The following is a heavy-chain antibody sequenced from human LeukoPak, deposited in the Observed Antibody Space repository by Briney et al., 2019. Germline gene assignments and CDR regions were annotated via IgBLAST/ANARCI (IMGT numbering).Heavy chain of an antibody. V-gene: IGHV1-2*02. J-gene: IGHJ4*02. D-gene: IGHD5-12*01. CDR3: ARAYSGYDLGGAKGY. CDR2: INPNSGGT. Sequence: ASVKVSCKASGYTFTGYYMHWLRQAPGQGLEWMGWINPNSGGTNYEQKFQGRVTMTRDTSISTAYMELSRLRSGDAAVYYCARAYSGYDLGGAKGYWGQGTLVTVSS. CDR1: GYTFTGYY.